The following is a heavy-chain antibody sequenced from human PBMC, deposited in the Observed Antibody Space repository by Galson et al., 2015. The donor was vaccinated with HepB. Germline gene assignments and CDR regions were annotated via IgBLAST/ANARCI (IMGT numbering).Heavy chain of an antibody. CDR3: ANWGYRLAGGFGAFDI. CDR2: ISGSGGST. D-gene: IGHD3-10*01. V-gene: IGHV3-23*01. Sequence: SLRLSCAASGLTFSSYAMSWVRQAPGKGLEWVSAISGSGGSTYYADSVKGRFTISRDNSKNTLYLQMNSLRAEDTAVYYCANWGYRLAGGFGAFDIWGQGTMVTVSS. CDR1: GLTFSSYA. J-gene: IGHJ3*02.